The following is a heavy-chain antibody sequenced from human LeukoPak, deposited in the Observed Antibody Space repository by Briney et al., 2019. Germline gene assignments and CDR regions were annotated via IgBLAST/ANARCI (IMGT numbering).Heavy chain of an antibody. CDR2: INGDGSST. Sequence: PGGSLRLSCAASGFTFSSYWMHWVRQAPGKGLVWVSRINGDGSSTAYADSVKGRFTISRDNAKNTLYLQMNSLTAEDTAVYYCARIYSGYDPGFGYWGQGTLVTVSS. J-gene: IGHJ4*02. CDR1: GFTFSSYW. D-gene: IGHD5-12*01. CDR3: ARIYSGYDPGFGY. V-gene: IGHV3-74*01.